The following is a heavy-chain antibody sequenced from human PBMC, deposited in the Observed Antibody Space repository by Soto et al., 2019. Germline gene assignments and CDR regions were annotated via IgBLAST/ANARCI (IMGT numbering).Heavy chain of an antibody. V-gene: IGHV3-23*01. J-gene: IGHJ4*02. D-gene: IGHD3-22*01. Sequence: EVQLLESGGALVQPGGSLRLSCAACGYTFNSDVMTWVRQAPGEGLEWVSSISRSGRGSAYYADSVKGRFTISRDNSENTLFLQMNNLRDEDTALYYCARGRYLDSSDYWVANLPFDHWGLGTLVTFSS. CDR3: ARGRYLDSSDYWVANLPFDH. CDR1: GYTFNSDV. CDR2: ISRSGRGSA.